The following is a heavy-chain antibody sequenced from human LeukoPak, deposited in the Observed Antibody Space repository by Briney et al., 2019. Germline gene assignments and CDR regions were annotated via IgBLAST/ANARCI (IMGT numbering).Heavy chain of an antibody. J-gene: IGHJ3*02. Sequence: SETLSLTCTVSGGSVSSSSYYWGWIRQPPGKGLEWIGSIYYSGSTYYNPSLKSRVTISVDTSKNQFSLKLSSVTAADTAVYYCARRMTTVTSRANDAFDIWGQGTMVTVSS. CDR3: ARRMTTVTSRANDAFDI. CDR1: GGSVSSSSYY. D-gene: IGHD4-17*01. CDR2: IYYSGST. V-gene: IGHV4-39*07.